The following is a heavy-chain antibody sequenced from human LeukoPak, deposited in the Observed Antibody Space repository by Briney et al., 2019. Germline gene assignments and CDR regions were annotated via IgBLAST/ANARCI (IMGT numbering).Heavy chain of an antibody. CDR1: GYTFTSYA. J-gene: IGHJ5*02. V-gene: IGHV1-3*03. Sequence: ASVKVPCKASGYTFTSYAMNWVRQAPGQRLEWMGWINTGNGNTKYSQEFQGRVTITRDTSASTAYMELSSLRSEDMAVYYCARGAKFRSYGSGTYYTSLPFDPWGQGTLVTVSS. D-gene: IGHD3-10*01. CDR3: ARGAKFRSYGSGTYYTSLPFDP. CDR2: INTGNGNT.